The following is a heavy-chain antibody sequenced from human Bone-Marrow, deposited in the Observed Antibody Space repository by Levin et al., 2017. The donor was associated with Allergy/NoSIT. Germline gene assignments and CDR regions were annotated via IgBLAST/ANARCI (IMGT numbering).Heavy chain of an antibody. D-gene: IGHD2-2*01. CDR3: ARARDIVVVPAAMGYFDY. CDR1: GFTFSSYW. V-gene: IGHV3-7*01. J-gene: IGHJ4*02. CDR2: IKQDGSEK. Sequence: VASVKVSCAASGFTFSSYWMSWVRQAPGKGLEWVANIKQDGSEKYYVDSVKGRFTISRDNAKNSLYLQMNSLRAEDTAVYYCARARDIVVVPAAMGYFDYWGQGTLVTVSS.